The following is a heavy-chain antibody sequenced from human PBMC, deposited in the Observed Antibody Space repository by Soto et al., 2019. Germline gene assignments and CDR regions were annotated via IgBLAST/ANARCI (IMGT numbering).Heavy chain of an antibody. CDR1: GDSVSSNIAA. Sequence: SQTLSLTCAISGDSVSSNIAAWNWVRQSPSRGLEWLGRTKYRSKWYTDYATSVKSRISINPDTSKNQVSLQLNSVTPEDTAVYYWAREGSSTWTYYYELLGQG. D-gene: IGHD6-13*01. J-gene: IGHJ4*02. CDR3: AREGSSTWTYYYEL. CDR2: TKYRSKWYT. V-gene: IGHV6-1*01.